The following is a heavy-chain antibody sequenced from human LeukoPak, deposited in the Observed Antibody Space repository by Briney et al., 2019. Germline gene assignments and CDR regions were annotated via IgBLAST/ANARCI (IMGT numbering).Heavy chain of an antibody. D-gene: IGHD4-11*01. CDR1: GGSISSSSYY. CDR2: IYYSGTT. V-gene: IGHV4-39*07. J-gene: IGHJ5*02. CDR3: ARDMGPDYSNYGYNWFDP. Sequence: PSETLSLTCTVSGGSISSSSYYWGWIRQPPGKGLEWIGTIYYSGTTYYNPPLKSRVSISVDTSKNQFSLKLSSVTAADTAVYYCARDMGPDYSNYGYNWFDPWGQGTLVTVSS.